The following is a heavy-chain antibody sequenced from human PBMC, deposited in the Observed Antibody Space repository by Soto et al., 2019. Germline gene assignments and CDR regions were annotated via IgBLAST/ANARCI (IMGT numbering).Heavy chain of an antibody. CDR2: IYYSGST. Sequence: SETLSLTCSVSGGSVSSGSYYWSWIRQPPGKGLEWIGYIYYSGSTNYNPSLKSRVTISVDTSKNQFSLKLSSVTAADTAVYYCARAASLYYYYGMDVWGQGTTVTVS. V-gene: IGHV4-61*01. CDR1: GGSVSSGSYY. J-gene: IGHJ6*02. CDR3: ARAASLYYYYGMDV. D-gene: IGHD6-25*01.